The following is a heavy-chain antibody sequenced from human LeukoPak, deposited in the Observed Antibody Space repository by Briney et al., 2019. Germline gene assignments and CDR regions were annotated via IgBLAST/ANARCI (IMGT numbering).Heavy chain of an antibody. D-gene: IGHD3-9*01. Sequence: PSETLSLTRAVYAGSFSGYYWSWIRQPPGKGLEWIGEINHSGSTNYNPSLKSRVTISVDTSKNQFSLKLSSVTAADTAVYYCARGRYYDILTGYPRGRYMDVWGKGTTVTVSS. CDR2: INHSGST. CDR1: AGSFSGYY. CDR3: ARGRYYDILTGYPRGRYMDV. J-gene: IGHJ6*03. V-gene: IGHV4-34*01.